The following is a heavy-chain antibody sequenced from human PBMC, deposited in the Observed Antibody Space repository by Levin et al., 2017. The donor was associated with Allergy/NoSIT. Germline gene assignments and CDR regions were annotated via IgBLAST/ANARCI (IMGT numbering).Heavy chain of an antibody. CDR1: GFTFSSYW. CDR3: ARDRGFKALDY. J-gene: IGHJ4*02. Sequence: PGGSLRLSCAASGFTFSSYWMSWVRQAPGKGLEWVANINRDGSDKFYVDSVKGRFTVSRDNAKNSLYLQTTSLRDEDTAVYYCARDRGFKALDYWGQGTLVTVSS. V-gene: IGHV3-7*01. CDR2: INRDGSDK. D-gene: IGHD3-10*01.